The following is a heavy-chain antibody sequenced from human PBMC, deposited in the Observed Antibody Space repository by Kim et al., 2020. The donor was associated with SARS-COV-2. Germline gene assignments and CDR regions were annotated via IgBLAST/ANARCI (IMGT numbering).Heavy chain of an antibody. CDR3: ARVSSPTVTGYYYGMDV. D-gene: IGHD4-4*01. Sequence: PRSRVTISVETSKNQFSLKRSSVTAADTAVYYCARVSSPTVTGYYYGMDVWGQGTTVTVSS. J-gene: IGHJ6*02. V-gene: IGHV4-31*02.